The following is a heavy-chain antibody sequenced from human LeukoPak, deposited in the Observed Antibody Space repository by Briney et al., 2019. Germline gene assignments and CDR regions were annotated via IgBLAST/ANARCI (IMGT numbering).Heavy chain of an antibody. D-gene: IGHD1-1*01. CDR1: GFTFDDYA. CDR3: AKDTTMALAYYYMDV. Sequence: GRSLRLSCTASGFTFDDYAMHWVRQVPGKSPEWLSTISWNSGSIGYADSGKGRFTISRDNSENSVFLLMNDLRPEDTAMYFCAKDTTMALAYYYMDVWGKGTKVIVSS. J-gene: IGHJ6*03. V-gene: IGHV3-9*01. CDR2: ISWNSGSI.